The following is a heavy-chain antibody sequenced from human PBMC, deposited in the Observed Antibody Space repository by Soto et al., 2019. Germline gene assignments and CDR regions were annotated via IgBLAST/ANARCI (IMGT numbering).Heavy chain of an antibody. D-gene: IGHD3-3*01. V-gene: IGHV1-69*13. J-gene: IGHJ6*02. Sequence: ASVKVSCKASGGTFSSYAISWVRQAPGQGLEWMGGIIPIFGTANYAQKFQGRVTITADESTSTGYMELSSLRSEDTAVYYCASPTTIFGVVIRRSYCYYGMDVWGQGTTVTVSS. CDR1: GGTFSSYA. CDR3: ASPTTIFGVVIRRSYCYYGMDV. CDR2: IIPIFGTA.